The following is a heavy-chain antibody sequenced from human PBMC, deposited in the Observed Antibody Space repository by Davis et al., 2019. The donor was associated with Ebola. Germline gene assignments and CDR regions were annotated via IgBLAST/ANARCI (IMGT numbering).Heavy chain of an antibody. Sequence: PGGSLRLSCAASGFTFSSYSMNWVRQAPGKGLEWVAVISYDGSNKYYADSVKGRFTISRDNSKNTLYLQMNSLRAEDTAVYYCARTYDSSGYSPGEHNYYYYGMDVWGQGTTVTVSS. V-gene: IGHV3-30*03. D-gene: IGHD3-22*01. J-gene: IGHJ6*02. CDR3: ARTYDSSGYSPGEHNYYYYGMDV. CDR2: ISYDGSNK. CDR1: GFTFSSYS.